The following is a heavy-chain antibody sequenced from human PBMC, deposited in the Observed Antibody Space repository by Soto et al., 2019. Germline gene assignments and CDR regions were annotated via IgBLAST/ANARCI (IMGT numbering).Heavy chain of an antibody. J-gene: IGHJ4*02. V-gene: IGHV1-69*02. Sequence: SVKVSCKASGGTFSSYTISWVRQAPGQGLEWMGRIIPILGIANYAQKFQGRVTITADKSTSTAYMELSSLRSEDTAVYYCARGPLSGCTNGVWYTAFDYWGQGTLVTVSS. CDR3: ARGPLSGCTNGVWYTAFDY. D-gene: IGHD2-8*01. CDR1: GGTFSSYT. CDR2: IIPILGIA.